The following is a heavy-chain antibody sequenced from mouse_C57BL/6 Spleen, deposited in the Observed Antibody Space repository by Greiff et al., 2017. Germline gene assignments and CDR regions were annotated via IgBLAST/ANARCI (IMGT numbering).Heavy chain of an antibody. V-gene: IGHV1-85*01. CDR1: GYTFTSYD. CDR2: IYPRDGST. Sequence: QVQLQQSGPELVKPGASVKLSCKASGYTFTSYDINWVKQRPGQGLEWIGWIYPRDGSTKYNEKFKGKATLTVDTSSSTAYMELHSLTSEDSAVYFCARGASSGYVYFDYWGQGTTLTVSS. J-gene: IGHJ2*01. D-gene: IGHD3-2*02. CDR3: ARGASSGYVYFDY.